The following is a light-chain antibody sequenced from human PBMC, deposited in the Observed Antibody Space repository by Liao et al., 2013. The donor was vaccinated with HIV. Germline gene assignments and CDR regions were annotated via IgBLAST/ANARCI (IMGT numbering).Light chain of an antibody. CDR1: ALSRQY. CDR3: QLWDSSSDHPYV. J-gene: IGLJ1*01. CDR2: KDS. V-gene: IGLV3-25*03. Sequence: SYELTQPPSVSVSPGQTARITCSGDALSRQYCYWYQQKPAQAPVLLIFKDSERPSGIPERFSGSSSGTKVTLTISGVQAEDEADYYCQLWDSSSDHPYVFGTGTQVTVL.